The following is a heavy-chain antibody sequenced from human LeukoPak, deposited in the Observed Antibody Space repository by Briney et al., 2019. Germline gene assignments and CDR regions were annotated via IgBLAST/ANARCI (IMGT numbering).Heavy chain of an antibody. CDR3: ARQGEGIAAGD. D-gene: IGHD6-13*01. CDR2: ISSSSSYI. J-gene: IGHJ4*02. Sequence: GGSLRLSCAASGFTFSSYSMNWVRQAPGKGLEWVSSISSSSSYIYYADSVKGRFTISRDNAKNSLYLQMNSLRAEDTAAYYCARQGEGIAAGDWGQGTLVTVSS. CDR1: GFTFSSYS. V-gene: IGHV3-21*01.